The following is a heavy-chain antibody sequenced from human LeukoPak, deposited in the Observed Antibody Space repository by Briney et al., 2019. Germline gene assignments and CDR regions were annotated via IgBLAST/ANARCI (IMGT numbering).Heavy chain of an antibody. CDR1: GYNFTNNW. V-gene: IGHV5-51*01. Sequence: GESLKISCKGSGYNFTNNWIGWVRQMPGKGLEWMGIIYPGDSDTRYSPSFQGQVTISADKSNSTAYLQWISLKASDTAIYYCARAYRSHNSDYYNFDYWGQGTLVTVSS. CDR2: IYPGDSDT. J-gene: IGHJ4*02. CDR3: ARAYRSHNSDYYNFDY. D-gene: IGHD2-21*02.